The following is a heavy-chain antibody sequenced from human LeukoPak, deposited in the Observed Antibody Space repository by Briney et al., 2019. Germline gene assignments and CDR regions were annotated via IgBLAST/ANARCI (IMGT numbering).Heavy chain of an antibody. CDR1: GFTFDDYT. V-gene: IGHV3-43*02. CDR2: ISGDGGST. Sequence: PGGSLRLSCAASGFTFDDYTMHWVRQAPGKGLEWVSLISGDGGSTYYADSVKGRFTISRDNSKNSLYLQMNSLRTEDTALYHCAKDRGWYDYWGQGTLVTVSS. CDR3: AKDRGWYDY. J-gene: IGHJ4*02. D-gene: IGHD6-19*01.